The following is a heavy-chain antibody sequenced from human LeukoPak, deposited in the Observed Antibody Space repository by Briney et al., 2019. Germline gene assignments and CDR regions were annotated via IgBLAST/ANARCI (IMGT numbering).Heavy chain of an antibody. CDR3: ASGLELGY. Sequence: GGSLRLSCAASGFIVSNNYMSWVRQAPGKGLVWVSRIDRDGSRINYADSVKGRFTISRDNAKNSLYLQMNSLRAEDTAVYYCASGLELGYWGQGTLVTVSS. CDR1: GFIVSNNY. CDR2: IDRDGSRI. J-gene: IGHJ4*02. V-gene: IGHV3-74*01.